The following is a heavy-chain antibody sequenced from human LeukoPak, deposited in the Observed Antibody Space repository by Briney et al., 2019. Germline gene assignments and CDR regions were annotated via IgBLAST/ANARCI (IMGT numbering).Heavy chain of an antibody. CDR1: GYTFTSYG. CDR2: ISGYNGNT. J-gene: IGHJ6*03. V-gene: IGHV1-18*01. D-gene: IGHD5-18*01. CDR3: ARDLDVDTAMVPGYMDG. Sequence: GASVKVSCKASGYTFTSYGISWVRQAPGLGLEWMGWISGYNGNTKYAQKLQGRVTMTTDTSTSTAYMELRALRSDDTAVYFCARDLDVDTAMVPGYMDGWGKGTTVTVSS.